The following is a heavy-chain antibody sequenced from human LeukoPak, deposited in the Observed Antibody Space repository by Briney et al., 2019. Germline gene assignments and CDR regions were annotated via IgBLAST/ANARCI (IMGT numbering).Heavy chain of an antibody. Sequence: GRSLRLSCAASGFTFDDYAMHWVRQAPGKGLEWVSGISWNSGSIGYADSVKGRFTISRDSAKNSLYLQMNSLRAEDTALYYCAKYQSYIAAAGLDYWGQGTLVTVSP. CDR2: ISWNSGSI. CDR1: GFTFDDYA. CDR3: AKYQSYIAAAGLDY. J-gene: IGHJ4*02. D-gene: IGHD6-25*01. V-gene: IGHV3-9*01.